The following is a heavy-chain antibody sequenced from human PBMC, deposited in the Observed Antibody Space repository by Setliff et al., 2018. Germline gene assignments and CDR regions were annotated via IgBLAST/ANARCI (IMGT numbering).Heavy chain of an antibody. CDR1: GFTFSSYW. CDR2: IKQNGSEK. CDR3: ARDHAYGSRFYYYYYGMDV. D-gene: IGHD3-10*01. J-gene: IGHJ6*02. Sequence: PGVSLRLSCAASGFTFSSYWMSWVRQAPGKGLEWVANIKQNGSEKYYVDSVKGRFTISRDNAKNSLYLQMNSLRAEDTAVYYCARDHAYGSRFYYYYYGMDVWGQGTTVTVSS. V-gene: IGHV3-7*01.